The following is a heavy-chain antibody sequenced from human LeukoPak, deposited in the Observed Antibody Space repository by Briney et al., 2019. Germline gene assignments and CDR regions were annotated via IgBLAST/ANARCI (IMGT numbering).Heavy chain of an antibody. CDR1: GYTFTGYY. Sequence: ASVTVSFKASGYTFTGYYMHWVRQAPGQGLEWMGWINPNSGGTHYAQKFHGRVTMTRDTSISTAYMELSRLRSDDTDVYYCARGRYCSSTSCYTTPEYYFDYWGQGTLVTVSS. D-gene: IGHD2-2*02. CDR2: INPNSGGT. CDR3: ARGRYCSSTSCYTTPEYYFDY. V-gene: IGHV1-2*02. J-gene: IGHJ4*02.